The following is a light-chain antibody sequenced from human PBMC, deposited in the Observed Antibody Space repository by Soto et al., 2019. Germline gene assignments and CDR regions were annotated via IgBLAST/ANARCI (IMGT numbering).Light chain of an antibody. CDR2: GAS. V-gene: IGKV3-20*01. J-gene: IGKJ1*01. CDR1: QSVSSK. Sequence: EIVMTQSPATLSVSPGEGATLSCRASQSVSSKLAWYQQKPGQAPRIIIFGASGRATGIPDRFSGSGSGTDFTLTISRLEPEDFAVYYCQQYGSLSWTFGQGTKVDI. CDR3: QQYGSLSWT.